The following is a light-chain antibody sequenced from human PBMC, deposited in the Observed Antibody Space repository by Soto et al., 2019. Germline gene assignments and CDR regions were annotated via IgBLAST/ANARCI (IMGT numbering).Light chain of an antibody. CDR2: EVS. Sequence: QSALTQPASVSGSPGHSITISCTGTNSDVGGYSYVSWFQQHPGKAPKLIIYEVSNRPSGVSIRFSGSKSGNTASLTVSGLQAEDEADYYCSSFTSSSTKVFGTGTKVTVL. J-gene: IGLJ1*01. V-gene: IGLV2-14*01. CDR3: SSFTSSSTKV. CDR1: NSDVGGYSY.